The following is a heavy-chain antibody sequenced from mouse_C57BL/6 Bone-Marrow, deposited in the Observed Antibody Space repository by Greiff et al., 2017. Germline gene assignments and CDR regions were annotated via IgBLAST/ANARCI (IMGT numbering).Heavy chain of an antibody. CDR2: IYPRDGST. Sequence: VKLMESDAELVKPGASVKISCKVSGYTFTDHTIHWMKQRPEQGLEWIGYIYPRDGSTKYNEKFKGKATLTADKSSSTAYMQLNSLTSEDSAVYFCARAPFITTVPYYAMDYWGQGTSVTVSS. D-gene: IGHD1-1*01. V-gene: IGHV1-78*01. CDR3: ARAPFITTVPYYAMDY. J-gene: IGHJ4*01. CDR1: GYTFTDHT.